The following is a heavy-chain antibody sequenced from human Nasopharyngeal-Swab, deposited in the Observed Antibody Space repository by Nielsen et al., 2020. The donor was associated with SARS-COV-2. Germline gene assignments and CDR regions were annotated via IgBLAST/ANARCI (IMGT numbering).Heavy chain of an antibody. D-gene: IGHD1-26*01. J-gene: IGHJ6*02. V-gene: IGHV1-2*06. CDR3: ARVGPSGYYYGMDV. Sequence: VRQAPGQGLEWMGRINPNSGGTNYAQKFQGRVTVTRDTSISTAYMELSRLRSDDTAVYYWARVGPSGYYYGMDVWGQGTTVTVSS. CDR2: INPNSGGT.